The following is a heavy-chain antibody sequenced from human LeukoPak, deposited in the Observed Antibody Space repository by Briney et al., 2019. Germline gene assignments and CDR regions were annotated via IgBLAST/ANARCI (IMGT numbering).Heavy chain of an antibody. D-gene: IGHD6-13*01. Sequence: ASVKVSCKVSGYTLTELSMHWVRQAPGKGLEWMGGFDPEDGETIYAQRFQGRVTMTEDTSTDTAYMELSSLRSEDTAVYYCATDLSSSWPGYYYMDVWGKGTTVTVSS. V-gene: IGHV1-24*01. CDR2: FDPEDGET. J-gene: IGHJ6*03. CDR1: GYTLTELS. CDR3: ATDLSSSWPGYYYMDV.